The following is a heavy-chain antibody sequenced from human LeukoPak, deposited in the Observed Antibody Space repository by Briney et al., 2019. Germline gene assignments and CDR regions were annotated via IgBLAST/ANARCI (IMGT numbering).Heavy chain of an antibody. CDR3: ARNFARMGWFDP. D-gene: IGHD2/OR15-2a*01. V-gene: IGHV4-38-2*02. CDR1: GYSISSGYY. CDR2: IYHSGST. J-gene: IGHJ5*02. Sequence: SETLSLTCTVSGYSISSGYYWGWIRQPPGKGLEWIGSIYHSGSTYYNPSLKSRVTISVDTSKNQFSLKLSSVTAADTAVYYCARNFARMGWFDPWGQGTLVTVSS.